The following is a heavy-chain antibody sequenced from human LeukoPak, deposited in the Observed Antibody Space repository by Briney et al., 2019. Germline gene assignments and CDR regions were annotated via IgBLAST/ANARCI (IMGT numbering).Heavy chain of an antibody. V-gene: IGHV3-7*01. CDR3: ARVGSHSGSLSLIKKNYYYYYYMDV. D-gene: IGHD3-10*01. J-gene: IGHJ6*03. CDR2: IKQDGSEK. CDR1: GFTFSSYW. Sequence: GGSLRLSCAASGFTFSSYWMSWVRQAPGKGLEWVANIKQDGSEKYYVDSVKGRFTISRDNAKNSLYLQMNSLRAEDTAVYYCARVGSHSGSLSLIKKNYYYYYYMDVWGKGTTVTISS.